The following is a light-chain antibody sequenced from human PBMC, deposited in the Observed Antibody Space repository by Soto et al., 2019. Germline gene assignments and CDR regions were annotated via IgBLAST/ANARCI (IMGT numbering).Light chain of an antibody. CDR3: CSYAGSYISLFV. V-gene: IGLV2-11*01. Sequence: SVLTQPRSVSGSPGQSVTISCTGTSSDVGGYDYVSWFQQHPGKAPKLMIYDVTERPSGVPDRFSGSKSGNTACLTISGLQAEDEADYYCCSYAGSYISLFVFGTGTKVTVL. J-gene: IGLJ1*01. CDR2: DVT. CDR1: SSDVGGYDY.